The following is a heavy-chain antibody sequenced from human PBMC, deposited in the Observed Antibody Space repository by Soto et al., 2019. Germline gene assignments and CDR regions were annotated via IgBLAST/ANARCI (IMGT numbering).Heavy chain of an antibody. D-gene: IGHD3-10*01. CDR3: AERVKDPQLLWFGELLPRNPYCNYGMDV. Sequence: GGSVKVSCKASGGTFSSYAISWVRQAPGQGLEGMGGIIPIFGTANYAQKFQGRVTITADESTSTAYMELSSLRSEDTAVYYCAERVKDPQLLWFGELLPRNPYCNYGMDVWGQGTTVTVSS. CDR1: GGTFSSYA. V-gene: IGHV1-69*13. CDR2: IIPIFGTA. J-gene: IGHJ6*02.